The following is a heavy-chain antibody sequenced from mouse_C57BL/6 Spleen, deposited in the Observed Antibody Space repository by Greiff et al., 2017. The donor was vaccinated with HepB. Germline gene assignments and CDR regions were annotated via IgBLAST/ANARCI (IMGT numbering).Heavy chain of an antibody. V-gene: IGHV1-81*01. CDR2: IYPRSGNT. D-gene: IGHD1-1*01. CDR1: GYTFTSYG. J-gene: IGHJ2*01. CDR3: ARSDITTVVGFDY. Sequence: VKLMESGAELARPGASVKLSCKASGYTFTSYGISWVKQRTGQGLEWIGEIYPRSGNTYYNEKLKGKATLTADKSSSTAYMELRSLTSEDSAVYFCARSDITTVVGFDYWGQGTTLTVSS.